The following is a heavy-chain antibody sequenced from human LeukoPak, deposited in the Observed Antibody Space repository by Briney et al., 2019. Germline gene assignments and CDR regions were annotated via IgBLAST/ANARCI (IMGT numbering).Heavy chain of an antibody. CDR3: VSFYETY. Sequence: GGSLRLSRAASGNYWMHWVRQVPGKGLVWVSHINSDGSWTSYADSVKGRFTISKDNAKNTVYLQMNSLRAGDTAVYYCVSFYETYWGRGTLVTVSS. J-gene: IGHJ4*02. D-gene: IGHD2/OR15-2a*01. V-gene: IGHV3-74*01. CDR2: INSDGSWT. CDR1: GNYW.